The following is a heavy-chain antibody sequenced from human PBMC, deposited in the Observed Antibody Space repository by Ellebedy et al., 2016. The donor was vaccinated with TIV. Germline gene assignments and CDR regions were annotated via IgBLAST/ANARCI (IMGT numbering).Heavy chain of an antibody. V-gene: IGHV3-30*01. D-gene: IGHD3-10*01. CDR1: GFTFSSYA. CDR2: ISYDGSKK. Sequence: GESLKISCAASGFTFSSYAMHWVRQAPGKGLEWVAVISYDGSKKYYVDSVKGRFTISRDNSRHTLYLEMHSLRGEDTAVYYCARDRELWFGELFITYYLDYWGQGSLVTVSP. J-gene: IGHJ4*02. CDR3: ARDRELWFGELFITYYLDY.